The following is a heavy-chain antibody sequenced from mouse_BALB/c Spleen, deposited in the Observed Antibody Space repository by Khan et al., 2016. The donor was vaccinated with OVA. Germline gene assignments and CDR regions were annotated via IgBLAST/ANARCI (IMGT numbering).Heavy chain of an antibody. CDR3: ARIYGGDFDY. CDR1: GYSITSDYA. J-gene: IGHJ2*01. CDR2: ISYSGNT. V-gene: IGHV3-2*02. D-gene: IGHD1-1*01. Sequence: EVQLQESGPGLVKPSQSLSLTCTVTGYSITSDYAWNWIRQFPGNKLEWMGYISYSGNTKYNPSPKSRISITRDTSENQFFLQLNSVTIEDTATYYCARIYGGDFDYWGQGTTLTVSS.